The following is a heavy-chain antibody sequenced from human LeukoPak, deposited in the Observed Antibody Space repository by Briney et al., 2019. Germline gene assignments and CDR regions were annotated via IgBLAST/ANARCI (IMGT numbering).Heavy chain of an antibody. V-gene: IGHV4-30-2*01. J-gene: IGHJ4*02. CDR3: ARASDSSGWYGRGYYFDY. CDR1: GGSISSGGYS. Sequence: SETLSLTCAVSGGSISSGGYSWSWIRQPPGKGLEWIGYIYHSGSTYYNPSLKSRVTISVDRSKNQFSLKLSSVTAADTAVYYCARASDSSGWYGRGYYFDYWGQGTLVTVSS. D-gene: IGHD6-19*01. CDR2: IYHSGST.